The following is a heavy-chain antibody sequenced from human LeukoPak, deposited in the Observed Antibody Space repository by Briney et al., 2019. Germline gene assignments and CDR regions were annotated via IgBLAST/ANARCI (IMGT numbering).Heavy chain of an antibody. J-gene: IGHJ6*03. CDR2: MNPNSGNT. CDR1: GYTFTSYD. V-gene: IGHV1-8*01. Sequence: ASVKVSCKASGYTFTSYDINWVQQATGQGLEWMGWMNPNSGNTGYAQKFQGRVTMTRNTSISTAYMELSSLRSEDTAVYFCARKGPANYYHYYMDVWGKGTTVTVSS. CDR3: ARKGPANYYHYYMDV. D-gene: IGHD2-2*01.